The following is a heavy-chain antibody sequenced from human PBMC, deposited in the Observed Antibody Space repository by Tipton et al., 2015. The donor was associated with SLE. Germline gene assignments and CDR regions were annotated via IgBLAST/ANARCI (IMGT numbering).Heavy chain of an antibody. J-gene: IGHJ3*02. CDR3: ARVDSYGGTDAFDI. Sequence: TLSLTCVVYGGSFTGYYWSWIRQPPGKGLEWIGEINHSGTTHYNPSLKSRVTISVDTSKNHFSLKLSSVTAADTAVYYCARVDSYGGTDAFDIWGQGTMVTVSS. V-gene: IGHV4-34*01. CDR1: GGSFTGYY. D-gene: IGHD5-18*01. CDR2: INHSGTT.